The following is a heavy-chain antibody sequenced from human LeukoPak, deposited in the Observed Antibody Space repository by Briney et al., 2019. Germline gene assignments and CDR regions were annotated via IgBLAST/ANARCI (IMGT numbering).Heavy chain of an antibody. CDR3: ARVGDHFHWYLDL. CDR2: IRSKAFGGTT. V-gene: IGHV3-49*04. Sequence: GGSLRLSCTTSGFTFGDYAMSWVRQAPGRGLEWVGFIRSKAFGGTTEYAASVRGRFTISRDDSKSIAYLQMNSLKAEDTGVYYCARVGDHFHWYLDLWGRGTMVTVSS. J-gene: IGHJ2*01. CDR1: GFTFGDYA. D-gene: IGHD3-3*02.